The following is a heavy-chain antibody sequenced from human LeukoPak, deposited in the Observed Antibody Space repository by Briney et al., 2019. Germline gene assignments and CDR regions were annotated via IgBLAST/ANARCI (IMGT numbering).Heavy chain of an antibody. J-gene: IGHJ3*02. Sequence: PSETLSPTCTVSGGSISSYYWSWIRQPPGKGLEWIGYIYYSGNTNYNPSLKSRVTMSVDTSKNQFSLKLSSVTAADTAIYYCARDSRAFDIWGQGTIVTVSS. CDR2: IYYSGNT. CDR3: ARDSRAFDI. V-gene: IGHV4-59*01. CDR1: GGSISSYY.